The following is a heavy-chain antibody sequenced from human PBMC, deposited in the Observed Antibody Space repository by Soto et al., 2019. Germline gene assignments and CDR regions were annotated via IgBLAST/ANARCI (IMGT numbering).Heavy chain of an antibody. J-gene: IGHJ4*02. D-gene: IGHD3-22*01. CDR1: GFTFSSYA. V-gene: IGHV3-30*18. Sequence: GGSLRLSCAASGFTFSSYAVHWVRQAPGKGLEWVAIVSYDGSNKHYADSVKGRFTISRDNSRNTLDLQMNSLRAEDTAVYYCAKDTYYYDRSGYYTYDHWGQGTQVTVSS. CDR2: VSYDGSNK. CDR3: AKDTYYYDRSGYYTYDH.